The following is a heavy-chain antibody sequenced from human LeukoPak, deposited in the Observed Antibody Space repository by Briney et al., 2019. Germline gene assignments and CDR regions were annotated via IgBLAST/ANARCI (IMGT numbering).Heavy chain of an antibody. CDR3: ASRVVALGDAFDI. J-gene: IGHJ3*02. D-gene: IGHD2-15*01. CDR2: VYPGDSDT. Sequence: GESLKISCKGSGYSFTSYWIGWVRQMPGKGLEWMGIVYPGDSDTRYSPSFQGQVTISADKSISTAYLQWSSLKASDTAMYYCASRVVALGDAFDIWGQGTMVTVSS. V-gene: IGHV5-51*01. CDR1: GYSFTSYW.